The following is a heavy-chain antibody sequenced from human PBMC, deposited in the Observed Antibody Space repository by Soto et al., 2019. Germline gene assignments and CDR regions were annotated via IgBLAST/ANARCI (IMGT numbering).Heavy chain of an antibody. Sequence: ASVKVSCKASGYTFTSYYMHWVRQAPGQGLEWMEIINPSGGSTSYAQKFQDRVTMTRDTSTSTVYMELSSLRSEDTAVYYCARTRRGSFCSGGSCYSGPFDYWGQGTLVTVS. CDR2: INPSGGST. CDR1: GYTFTSYY. J-gene: IGHJ4*02. CDR3: ARTRRGSFCSGGSCYSGPFDY. V-gene: IGHV1-46*03. D-gene: IGHD2-15*01.